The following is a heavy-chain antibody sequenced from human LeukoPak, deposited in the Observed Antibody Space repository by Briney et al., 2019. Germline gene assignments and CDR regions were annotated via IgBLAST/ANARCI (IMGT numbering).Heavy chain of an antibody. Sequence: SETLSLTCTVSGVSISSSNSYWGWIRQPPGKGLEWIGSIYYTGITYYNASLKSRVTISIDTSKNQISLRLTSVTATDTAMYYCARQTGSGLFTLPGGQGTLVTVSS. CDR3: ARQTGSGLFTLP. J-gene: IGHJ4*02. V-gene: IGHV4-39*01. D-gene: IGHD3/OR15-3a*01. CDR1: GVSISSSNSY. CDR2: IYYTGIT.